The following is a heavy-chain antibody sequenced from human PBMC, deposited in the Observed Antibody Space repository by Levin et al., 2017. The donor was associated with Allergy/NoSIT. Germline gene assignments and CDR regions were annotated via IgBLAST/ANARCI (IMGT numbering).Heavy chain of an antibody. CDR3: ARDLDY. Sequence: GESLKISCAGSGFIFKNYWMTWVRQVPGKGLEWVATIKPDGSEKYYVDSVRGRLTISRDNAENSVYLQMNSLRVEDTALYYCARDLDYWGQGILVTVSS. CDR2: IKPDGSEK. CDR1: GFIFKNYW. V-gene: IGHV3-7*01. J-gene: IGHJ4*02.